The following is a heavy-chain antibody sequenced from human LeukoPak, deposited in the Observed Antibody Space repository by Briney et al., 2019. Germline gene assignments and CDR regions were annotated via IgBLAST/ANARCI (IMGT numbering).Heavy chain of an antibody. D-gene: IGHD3-10*01. CDR1: GYXFTGYY. CDR2: INPNSGGT. J-gene: IGHJ3*02. CDR3: ATGYYYGSGSYLNDAFDI. V-gene: IGHV1-2*02. Sequence: ASVKVSCRASGYXFTGYYIHWVRQAPGQGLEWMGWINPNSGGTNYAQKFQGRVTMTRDTSISTAYMELSRLRPDDTAVYYCATGYYYGSGSYLNDAFDIWGQGTMVTVSS.